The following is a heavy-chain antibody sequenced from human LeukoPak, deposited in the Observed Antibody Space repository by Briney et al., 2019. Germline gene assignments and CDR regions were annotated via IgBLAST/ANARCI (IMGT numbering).Heavy chain of an antibody. CDR3: ARDLLWFGESPYYYYMDV. CDR1: GYTCTSYG. CDR2: INPNSGGT. V-gene: IGHV1-2*02. D-gene: IGHD3-10*01. J-gene: IGHJ6*03. Sequence: GASVKVSCKASGYTCTSYGISWVRQAPGQGLEWMGWINPNSGGTNYAQKFQGRVTMTRDTSISTAYMELSRLRSDDTAVYYCARDLLWFGESPYYYYMDVWGKGTTVTISS.